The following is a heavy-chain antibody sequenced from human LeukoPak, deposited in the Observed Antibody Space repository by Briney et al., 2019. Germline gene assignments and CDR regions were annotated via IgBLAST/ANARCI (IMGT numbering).Heavy chain of an antibody. CDR2: FDPEDGET. CDR3: ATGQFGDLTTDAFDI. CDR1: GYTLTELS. J-gene: IGHJ3*02. D-gene: IGHD3-10*01. V-gene: IGHV1-24*01. Sequence: ASVKVSCKVSGYTLTELSMHWVRQAPGKGLEWMGGFDPEDGETIYAQKFQGRVTMTEDTSTDTAYMELSSLRSEDTAVYYCATGQFGDLTTDAFDIWGQGTMVTVSS.